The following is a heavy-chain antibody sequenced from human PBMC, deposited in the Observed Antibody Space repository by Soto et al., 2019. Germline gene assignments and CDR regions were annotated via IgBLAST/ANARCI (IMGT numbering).Heavy chain of an antibody. CDR3: ASTFAAAGEFDY. Sequence: SETLSLTCTVSGGSISSGDYYWSWIRQPPGKGLEWIGYIYYSGSTYYNPSLKSRVTISVDTSKNQFSLKLSSVTAADTAVYYCASTFAAAGEFDYWGQGTLVTVSS. V-gene: IGHV4-30-4*01. J-gene: IGHJ4*02. CDR1: GGSISSGDYY. D-gene: IGHD6-13*01. CDR2: IYYSGST.